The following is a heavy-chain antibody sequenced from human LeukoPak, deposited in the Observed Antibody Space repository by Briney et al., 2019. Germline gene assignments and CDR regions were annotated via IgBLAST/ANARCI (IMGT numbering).Heavy chain of an antibody. CDR1: GGSISSGDYY. J-gene: IGHJ4*02. CDR2: IYYSGST. D-gene: IGHD7-27*01. V-gene: IGHV4-30-4*02. CDR3: ARETPGAGHFDY. Sequence: PSETLSLTCTVSGGSISSGDYYWSWIRQPPGKGLEWIGYIYYSGSTYYNPSLKSRVTISVDTSKNQFSLKLTAVTAAGTAVYYCARETPGAGHFDYWGQGSLVTVSS.